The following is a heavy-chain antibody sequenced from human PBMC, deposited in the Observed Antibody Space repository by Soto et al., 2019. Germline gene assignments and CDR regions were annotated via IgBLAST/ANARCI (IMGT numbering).Heavy chain of an antibody. D-gene: IGHD5-18*01. J-gene: IGHJ6*02. V-gene: IGHV3-74*01. Sequence: GGSLRLSCAASGFTFSSYWMHWVRQAPGKGLVWVSRINSDGSSTSYADSVKGRFTISRDNAKNTLYLQMNSLRAEDTAVYYCARARGTAMATAYYYYYYGMDVWGQGTTVTVSS. CDR2: INSDGSST. CDR1: GFTFSSYW. CDR3: ARARGTAMATAYYYYYYGMDV.